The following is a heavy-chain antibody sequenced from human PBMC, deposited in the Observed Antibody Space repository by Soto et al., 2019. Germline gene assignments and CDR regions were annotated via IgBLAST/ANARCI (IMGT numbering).Heavy chain of an antibody. Sequence: SVKVSCKASGGTFSSYAISWVRQAPGQGLEWMGGIIPIFGTANYAQKFQGRVTITADKSTTTAYMELSSLRSEDSAVYYCARELYWLPQYSCYCGMDVWGQGTTVTVSS. CDR2: IIPIFGTA. V-gene: IGHV1-69*06. CDR3: ARELYWLPQYSCYCGMDV. D-gene: IGHD3-9*01. J-gene: IGHJ6*02. CDR1: GGTFSSYA.